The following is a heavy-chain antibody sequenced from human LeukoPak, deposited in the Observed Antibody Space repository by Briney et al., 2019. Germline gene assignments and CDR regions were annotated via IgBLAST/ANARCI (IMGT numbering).Heavy chain of an antibody. D-gene: IGHD6-19*01. Sequence: GGSLRLSCAASGFTLSSYEMNWVRQAPGKGLECVSYISNSGTTIVYADSVKGRFTVSRDNAKISLYLQMNSLRAEDTAVYYCARDGYSSGWYYFDSWGQGALVTVSS. V-gene: IGHV3-48*03. CDR3: ARDGYSSGWYYFDS. CDR1: GFTLSSYE. CDR2: ISNSGTTI. J-gene: IGHJ4*02.